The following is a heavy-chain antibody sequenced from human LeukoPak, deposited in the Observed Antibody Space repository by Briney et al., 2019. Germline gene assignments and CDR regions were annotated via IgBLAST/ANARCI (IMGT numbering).Heavy chain of an antibody. CDR3: AREPSRSAYFDY. J-gene: IGHJ4*02. Sequence: GGSLRLSCAASEFTFSSYTMHWVRQAPGKGPEWVALISYDGSNKYYADSVKGRFTISRDNSKNTLYLQMNSLRAEDTAMYYCAREPSRSAYFDYWGQGTLVTVSS. D-gene: IGHD3-22*01. CDR2: ISYDGSNK. CDR1: EFTFSSYT. V-gene: IGHV3-30-3*01.